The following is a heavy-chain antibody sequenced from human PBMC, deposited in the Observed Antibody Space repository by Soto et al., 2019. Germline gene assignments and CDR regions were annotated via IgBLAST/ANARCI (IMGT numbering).Heavy chain of an antibody. J-gene: IGHJ6*02. D-gene: IGHD1-26*01. CDR1: GGSVSSGSYY. Sequence: SETLSLTCTVSGGSVSSGSYYWSWIRQPPGKGLEWIGYIYYSGSTNYNPSLKSRVTISVDTSKNQFSLKLSSVTAADTAVYYCARDEVGATSTYYSYGMDVWGQGTTVTVSS. CDR2: IYYSGST. V-gene: IGHV4-61*01. CDR3: ARDEVGATSTYYSYGMDV.